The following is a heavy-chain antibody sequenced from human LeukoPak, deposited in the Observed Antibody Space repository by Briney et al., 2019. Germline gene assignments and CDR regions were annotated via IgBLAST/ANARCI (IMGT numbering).Heavy chain of an antibody. J-gene: IGHJ4*02. CDR1: GFTFSSYG. V-gene: IGHV3-30*18. Sequence: PGGSLRLSCAASGFTFSSYGMHWVRQAPGKGLEWVAVISYDGSNKYYADSVKGRFTISRDNSKNTLYLQMNSLRAEDTAVYYCAKSLNYYDSSGYYPYYFDYWGQGTLVTVSS. CDR3: AKSLNYYDSSGYYPYYFDY. CDR2: ISYDGSNK. D-gene: IGHD3-22*01.